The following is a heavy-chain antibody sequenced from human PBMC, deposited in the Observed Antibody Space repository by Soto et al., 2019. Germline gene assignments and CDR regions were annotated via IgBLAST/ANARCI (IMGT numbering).Heavy chain of an antibody. CDR3: AKDIIGYSSGWYVDYYGMDV. J-gene: IGHJ6*02. CDR2: ISWDGGST. V-gene: IGHV3-43*01. Sequence: GGSLRLSCAAPGFTFDDYTMHWVRQAPGKGLEWVSLISWDGGSTYYADSVKGRFTISRDNSKNSLYLQMNSLRTEDTALYYCAKDIIGYSSGWYVDYYGMDVWGQGTTVTVSS. CDR1: GFTFDDYT. D-gene: IGHD6-19*01.